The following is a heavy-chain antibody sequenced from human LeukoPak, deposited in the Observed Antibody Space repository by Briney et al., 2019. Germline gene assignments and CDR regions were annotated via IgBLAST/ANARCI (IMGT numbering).Heavy chain of an antibody. CDR1: GFTFSSYW. D-gene: IGHD4/OR15-4a*01. V-gene: IGHV3-74*01. CDR3: AGVRAGANRAFDV. Sequence: PGGSLRLSCAASGFTFSSYWMNWVRHAPGKGLVWVSRIASDGSSTTYADSVKGRFSISRDNAKNTLWLQMNSLRADDTAVYYCAGVRAGANRAFDVWGQGTVVAVSS. CDR2: IASDGSST. J-gene: IGHJ3*01.